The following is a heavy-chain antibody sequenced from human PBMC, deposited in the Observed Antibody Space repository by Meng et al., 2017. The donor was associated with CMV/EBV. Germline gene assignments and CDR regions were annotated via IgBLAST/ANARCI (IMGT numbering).Heavy chain of an antibody. V-gene: IGHV4-4*07. J-gene: IGHJ4*02. CDR3: ARDSSGWYPHFDY. Sequence: GQLSESGPGWVKPSGTLSPTWPVSGGSISSYYWGWIRQPAGKGLGWIGRIYTSGSTNYNPSLKSRVTMSVDTSKNQFSLKLSSVTAADTAVYYCARDSSGWYPHFDYWGQGTLVTVSS. CDR1: GGSISSYY. CDR2: IYTSGST. D-gene: IGHD6-19*01.